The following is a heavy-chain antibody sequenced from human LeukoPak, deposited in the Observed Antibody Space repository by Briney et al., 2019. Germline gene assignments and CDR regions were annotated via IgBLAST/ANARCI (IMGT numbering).Heavy chain of an antibody. J-gene: IGHJ4*02. CDR1: GFTFSSYA. CDR2: ISYDGSNK. D-gene: IGHD2-15*01. CDR3: AREVSSRSGL. V-gene: IGHV3-30-3*01. Sequence: GRSLRLSCAASGFTFSSYAMHWVRQAPGKGLEWVAVISYDGSNKYYADSVKGRFTISRDNSKNTLYLQMNSLRAEDTAVYYCAREVSSRSGLWGQGTLVTVSS.